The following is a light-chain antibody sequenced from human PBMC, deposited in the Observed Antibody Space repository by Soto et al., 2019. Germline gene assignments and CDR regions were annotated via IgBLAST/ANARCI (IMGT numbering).Light chain of an antibody. CDR3: SSYTTSSTYV. CDR1: SNDVGGYNY. CDR2: EVS. V-gene: IGLV2-14*01. J-gene: IGLJ1*01. Sequence: QSALTQPASVSGSPGQSITISCTGTSNDVGGYNYVSWYQQYLGKAPKLMIYEVSNRPSGISNRFSGSKSGNTASLTISGLQAEDEADYSCSSYTTSSTYVFGTGTKLTVL.